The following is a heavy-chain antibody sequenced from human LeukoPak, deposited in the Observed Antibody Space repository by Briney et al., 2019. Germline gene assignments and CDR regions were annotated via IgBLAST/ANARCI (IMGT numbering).Heavy chain of an antibody. CDR3: VRHNAARAFDI. V-gene: IGHV3-74*03. CDR2: VSDDGSTT. J-gene: IGHJ3*02. Sequence: GGSLRLSCAASGFTFSSFWMHWVRQAPGKGLVWVSRVSDDGSTTTYADSVKGRFTISRDNAKNTLYLQLNSLRPDDTAVYYCVRHNAARAFDIWGQGTMVIVSS. D-gene: IGHD1-1*01. CDR1: GFTFSSFW.